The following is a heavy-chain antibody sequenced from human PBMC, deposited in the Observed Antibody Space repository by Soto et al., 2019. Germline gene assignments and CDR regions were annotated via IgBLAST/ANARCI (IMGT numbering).Heavy chain of an antibody. D-gene: IGHD6-13*01. CDR3: AADQAAAGTDYYYYGMDV. CDR2: IVVGSGNT. Sequence: SVKVSCKASGFTFTSSAVHWVRQARGQRLELIGWIVVGSGNTNYAQKFQERVTITRDMSTSTAYMELSSLRSEDTAVYYCAADQAAAGTDYYYYGMDVWGQGTTVTVYS. CDR1: GFTFTSSA. J-gene: IGHJ6*02. V-gene: IGHV1-58*01.